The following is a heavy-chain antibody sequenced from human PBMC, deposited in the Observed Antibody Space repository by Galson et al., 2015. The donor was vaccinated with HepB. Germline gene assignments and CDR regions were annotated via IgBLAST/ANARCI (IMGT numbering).Heavy chain of an antibody. CDR2: IKQDGSEK. CDR1: GFTFSSYW. D-gene: IGHD3-9*01. V-gene: IGHV3-7*01. CDR3: ARVGSYDILTGYVSYYYYYRDD. J-gene: IGHJ6*03. Sequence: SLRLSCAASGFTFSSYWMNWVRQAPGKGLEWVANIKQDGSEKYYVDSVKGRFTISRDNAKNALYLQMNSLSAEDTAVYYCARVGSYDILTGYVSYYYYYRDDWGKGTTVTVSS.